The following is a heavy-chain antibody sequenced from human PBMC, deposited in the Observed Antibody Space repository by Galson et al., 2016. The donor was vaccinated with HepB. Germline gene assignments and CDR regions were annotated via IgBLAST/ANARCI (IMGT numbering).Heavy chain of an antibody. D-gene: IGHD3-22*01. V-gene: IGHV1-18*01. J-gene: IGHJ3*01. CDR1: GYTLNRYG. CDR3: ARDTMIAVMPGAFDV. CDR2: ISAHNVNT. Sequence: SVKVSCKASGYTLNRYGLTWVRQAPGQGLEWMGWISAHNVNTDYAQQFQGKVSMTTDTATNTAYMELRSLRSDDTAIYYCARDTMIAVMPGAFDVWGQGTVVTVSS.